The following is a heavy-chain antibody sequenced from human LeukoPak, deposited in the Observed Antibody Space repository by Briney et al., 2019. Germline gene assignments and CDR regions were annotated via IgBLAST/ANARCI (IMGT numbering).Heavy chain of an antibody. CDR3: ARQPISGWDFDY. D-gene: IGHD6-19*01. CDR2: ISHSGDT. CDR1: GVSISGHY. J-gene: IGHJ4*02. Sequence: PETLSLTCSVSGVSISGHYWSWIRLPPGKGLEWIGYISHSGDTRYSPSLKSRVTISLDTSKNQFSLTLNSVTAADTAVYYCARQPISGWDFDYWGQGTLVTVSS. V-gene: IGHV4-59*08.